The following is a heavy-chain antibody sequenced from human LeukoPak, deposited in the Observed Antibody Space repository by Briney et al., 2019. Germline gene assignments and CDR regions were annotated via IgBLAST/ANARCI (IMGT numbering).Heavy chain of an antibody. J-gene: IGHJ4*02. V-gene: IGHV3-30*04. CDR1: GFTFSSYA. Sequence: GGSLRLSCVASGFTFSSYAMHWVRQAPGKGLEWVAVISYDGSNKYYADSVKGRFTISRDNSKNTLYLQMNSLRAEDTAVYYCARDAKCSGGSCYSPDYWGQGTLVTVSS. CDR2: ISYDGSNK. D-gene: IGHD2-15*01. CDR3: ARDAKCSGGSCYSPDY.